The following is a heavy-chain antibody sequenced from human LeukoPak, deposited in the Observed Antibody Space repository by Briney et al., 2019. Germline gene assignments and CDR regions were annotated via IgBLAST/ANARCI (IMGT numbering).Heavy chain of an antibody. J-gene: IGHJ4*02. D-gene: IGHD5-18*01. Sequence: GASVKASCKASGYTFTNYGTSYGISWVRQAPGQGLEWMGWISAYNGNTNYAHKLQGRVTMTTDTSTSTAYMELRSLRSDDTAVYYCAREVDTTIPYSDYWGQGTLVTVSS. CDR1: GYTFTNYGTSYG. CDR2: ISAYNGNT. V-gene: IGHV1-18*01. CDR3: AREVDTTIPYSDY.